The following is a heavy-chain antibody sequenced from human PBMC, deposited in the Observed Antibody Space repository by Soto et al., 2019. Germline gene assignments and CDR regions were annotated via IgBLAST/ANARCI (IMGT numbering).Heavy chain of an antibody. CDR1: GYTFTGYY. Sequence: QVQLVQSGAEVKKPGASVKVSCKASGYTFTGYYMHWVRQAPGQGLEWMGWINPNSGGTNYAQKFQGWVTMTRDTSISTAYMGLSRLRSDDTAVYYCALGYCSGGSCYEGGYYYYYGMDVWGQGTTVTVSS. D-gene: IGHD2-15*01. CDR3: ALGYCSGGSCYEGGYYYYYGMDV. V-gene: IGHV1-2*04. J-gene: IGHJ6*02. CDR2: INPNSGGT.